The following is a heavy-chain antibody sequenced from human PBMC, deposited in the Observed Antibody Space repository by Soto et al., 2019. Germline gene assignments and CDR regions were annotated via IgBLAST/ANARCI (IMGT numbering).Heavy chain of an antibody. D-gene: IGHD5-18*01. CDR1: GGSFSGYY. Sequence: KPSETLSLTCAVYGGSFSGYYWSWIRQPPGKGLEWIGEINHEGNTNYHPSLKSRVTMSVDTSKNQFSLKVSSVTAADTAVYYCARNPYSFGYKEDGFTRYYHYYGLDIWGQGTTVTVSS. V-gene: IGHV4-34*01. J-gene: IGHJ6*02. CDR3: ARNPYSFGYKEDGFTRYYHYYGLDI. CDR2: INHEGNT.